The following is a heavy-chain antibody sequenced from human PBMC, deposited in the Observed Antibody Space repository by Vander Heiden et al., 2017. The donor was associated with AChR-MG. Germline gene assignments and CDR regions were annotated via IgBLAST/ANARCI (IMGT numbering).Heavy chain of an antibody. V-gene: IGHV3-49*04. J-gene: IGHJ4*02. CDR2: IRSKAFGATT. D-gene: IGHD5-12*01. CDR1: GSTSGDYA. Sequence: EVQLVESAGGLVQPGRPLRLPRTVSGSTSGDYAIGWVRQAPGKGLQWVSFIRSKAFGATTEYAASVKGRFTISRDDSKSIAYLQINSLKTEDTAVYYCASYGGYSGYDFSYWGQGTLVIVSS. CDR3: ASYGGYSGYDFSY.